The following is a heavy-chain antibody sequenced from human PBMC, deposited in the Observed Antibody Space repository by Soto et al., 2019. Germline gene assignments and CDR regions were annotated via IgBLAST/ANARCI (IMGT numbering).Heavy chain of an antibody. V-gene: IGHV4-39*01. Sequence: PSATLSLTCTVSGGSVSNSNYYWGWIRQSQGKGLECIGSVYYTARSYSKPYVNSRVAISAGTAKNESSLNLNSVTESDTAEYYCVSLRTSVLTQAYFDYWGPGAVVTV. CDR3: VSLRTSVLTQAYFDY. CDR1: GGSVSNSNYY. D-gene: IGHD2-8*01. J-gene: IGHJ4*02. CDR2: VYYTARS.